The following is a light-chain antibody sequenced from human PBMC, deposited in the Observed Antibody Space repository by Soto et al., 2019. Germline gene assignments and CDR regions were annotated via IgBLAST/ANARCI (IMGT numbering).Light chain of an antibody. CDR1: SGHSSYA. CDR3: QTWGTGFLV. CDR2: LNNDGSH. Sequence: QPVLTQSPSASASLGDSDKLTCTLSSGHSSYAIAWHQQQPEKGTRYLMKLNNDGSHNKGDGIPDRFSGSSSGAERYLTISSLQSEDEADYYCQTWGTGFLVFGGGTKVTVL. V-gene: IGLV4-69*01. J-gene: IGLJ3*02.